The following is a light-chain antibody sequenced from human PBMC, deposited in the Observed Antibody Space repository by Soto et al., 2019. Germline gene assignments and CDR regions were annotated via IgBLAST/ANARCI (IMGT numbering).Light chain of an antibody. CDR1: ISDVGSYDL. V-gene: IGLV2-23*01. J-gene: IGLJ1*01. Sequence: QSALTQPASVSASPGQSITISCTGTISDVGSYDLVSWYQQYPGKAPKLVIYEDSKRPSGVSNRFAGSKSGNTASLTISGLRTEDEADYYCCSFADGFTDVFGNGTKVTVL. CDR2: EDS. CDR3: CSFADGFTDV.